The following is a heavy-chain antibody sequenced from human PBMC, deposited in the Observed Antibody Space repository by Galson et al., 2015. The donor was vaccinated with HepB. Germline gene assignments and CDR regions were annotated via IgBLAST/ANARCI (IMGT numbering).Heavy chain of an antibody. V-gene: IGHV1-69*02. D-gene: IGHD3-3*01. Sequence: SVKVSCKASGGTFSSYTISWVRQAPGQGLEWMGRIIPILGIANYAQKFQGRVTITADKSTSTAYMELSSLRSEDTAVYYCARMIGAEWSHGNWFDPWGQGTLATVSS. J-gene: IGHJ5*02. CDR1: GGTFSSYT. CDR2: IIPILGIA. CDR3: ARMIGAEWSHGNWFDP.